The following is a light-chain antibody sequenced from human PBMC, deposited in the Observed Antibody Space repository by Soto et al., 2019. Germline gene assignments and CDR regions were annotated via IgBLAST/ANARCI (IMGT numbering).Light chain of an antibody. J-gene: IGKJ2*01. CDR2: GAS. V-gene: IGKV3-15*01. CDR3: QQYNDWPRA. CDR1: QSVSSN. Sequence: EIVMTQSPATLSVSPGEGATLSCRASQSVSSNLAWYQQKPGQAPRLLIYGASTRAAGIPARFSGSGSGTEFALTISGLQSEDFAVYYCQQYNDWPRAFGQGTKLEIK.